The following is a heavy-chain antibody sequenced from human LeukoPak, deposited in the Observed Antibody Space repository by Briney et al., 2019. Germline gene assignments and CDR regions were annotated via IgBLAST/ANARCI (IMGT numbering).Heavy chain of an antibody. CDR1: GFIFTSNR. Sequence: GGSLRLSCAASGFIFTSNRMNWVRQAPGKGLEWVANIKHDGSEQIYVDSVKGRFTITRDNAKDSVYLQMNSLRAEDTAVYYCTRGLGEHGGVSDRWGQGTLVIVS. J-gene: IGHJ5*02. CDR3: TRGLGEHGGVSDR. D-gene: IGHD3-16*01. CDR2: IKHDGSEQ. V-gene: IGHV3-7*01.